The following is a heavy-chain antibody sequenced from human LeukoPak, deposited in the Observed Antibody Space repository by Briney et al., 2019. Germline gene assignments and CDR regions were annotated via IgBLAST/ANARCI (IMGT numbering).Heavy chain of an antibody. Sequence: GGSLRLSCAASGFAFSDYYITWIRQAPGKGLEWLLYNSSSGSATYYADSVKGRFTISRENAKNSLYLQVNGLRAEETAVYYCAKAASKSWYYFDYWGQGTLVTVSS. J-gene: IGHJ4*02. CDR2: NSSSGSAT. CDR1: GFAFSDYY. D-gene: IGHD6-13*01. CDR3: AKAASKSWYYFDY. V-gene: IGHV3-11*01.